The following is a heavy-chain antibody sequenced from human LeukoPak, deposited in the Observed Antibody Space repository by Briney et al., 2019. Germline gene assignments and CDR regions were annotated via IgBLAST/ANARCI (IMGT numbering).Heavy chain of an antibody. V-gene: IGHV3-30*02. CDR3: AKEGPYYYGSGSYQDCCDP. D-gene: IGHD3-10*01. J-gene: IGHJ5*02. CDR1: GFTFSSYG. CDR2: IRYDGSNK. Sequence: PGGSLRLSCAASGFTFSSYGMHWVRQAPGKGLEWVAFIRYDGSNKYYADSVKGRFTISRDNSKNTLYLQMNSLRAEDTAVYYCAKEGPYYYGSGSYQDCCDPWGQGTLVTVSS.